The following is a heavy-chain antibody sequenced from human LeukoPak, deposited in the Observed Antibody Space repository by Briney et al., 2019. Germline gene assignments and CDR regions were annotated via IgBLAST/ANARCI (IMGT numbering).Heavy chain of an antibody. CDR3: AKGDYYFDY. D-gene: IGHD3/OR15-3a*01. J-gene: IGHJ4*02. CDR1: GGSISSYY. Sequence: SSETLSLTCTVSGGSISSYYWSWVRQAPGKGQEWVSAISGSGGSTYYADSVKGRFTISRDNSKNTLYLQMNSLRAEDTAVYYCAKGDYYFDYWGQGTLVTVSS. CDR2: ISGSGGST. V-gene: IGHV3-23*01.